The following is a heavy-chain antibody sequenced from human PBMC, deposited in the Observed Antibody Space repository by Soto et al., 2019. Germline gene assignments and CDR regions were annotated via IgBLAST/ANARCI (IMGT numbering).Heavy chain of an antibody. J-gene: IGHJ6*02. CDR1: GFTVSNDY. CDR2: IYSGGGT. Sequence: GGSLRLSCAASGFTVSNDYMSWVRQAPGKGLEYVSVIYSGGGTYYADSVKGRFTISRDSSKNTLYLQMNSLGAEDTALYYCARGYCSGGSCYSGWSMDVWGQGTTVTVSS. D-gene: IGHD2-15*01. V-gene: IGHV3-66*01. CDR3: ARGYCSGGSCYSGWSMDV.